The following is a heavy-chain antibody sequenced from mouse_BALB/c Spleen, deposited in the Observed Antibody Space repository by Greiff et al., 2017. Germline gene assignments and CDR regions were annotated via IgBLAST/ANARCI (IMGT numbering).Heavy chain of an antibody. CDR2: ISSGGSYT. J-gene: IGHJ3*01. V-gene: IGHV5-6*01. CDR3: ARSYDYPFAY. CDR1: GFTFSSYG. D-gene: IGHD2-4*01. Sequence: EVKLMESGGDLVKPGGSLKLSCAASGFTFSSYGMSWVRQTPDKRLEWVATISSGGSYTYYPDSVKGRFTISRDNAKNTLYLQMSSLKSEDTAMYYCARSYDYPFAYWGQGTLVTVSA.